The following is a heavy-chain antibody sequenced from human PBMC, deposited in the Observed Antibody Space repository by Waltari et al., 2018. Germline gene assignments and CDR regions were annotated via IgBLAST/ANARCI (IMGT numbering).Heavy chain of an antibody. CDR3: ARLGARAAASRYYYGMDV. V-gene: IGHV4-34*01. D-gene: IGHD6-13*01. CDR1: GGSFSGYY. CDR2: INHSGST. J-gene: IGHJ6*02. Sequence: QVQLQQWGAGLLKPSETLSLTCAVYGGSFSGYYWSWIRQPPGKGLEWIGEINHSGSTNYNPSLKSRVTISVDTSKNQFSLKLSSVTAADTAVYYCARLGARAAASRYYYGMDVWGQGTTVTVSS.